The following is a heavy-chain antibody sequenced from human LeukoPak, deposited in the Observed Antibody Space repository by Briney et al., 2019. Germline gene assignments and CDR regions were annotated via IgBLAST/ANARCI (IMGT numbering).Heavy chain of an antibody. Sequence: TGGSLRLSCAASGFTFSSYWMSWVRQAPGKGLEWVANIKQDGSEKYYVDSVKGRFTISRDNAKNSLYLQMNSLRAEDTAVYYCARDKHCTNGVCCSPSYAFDIWGQGTMVTVSS. J-gene: IGHJ3*02. CDR2: IKQDGSEK. V-gene: IGHV3-7*01. CDR1: GFTFSSYW. CDR3: ARDKHCTNGVCCSPSYAFDI. D-gene: IGHD2-8*01.